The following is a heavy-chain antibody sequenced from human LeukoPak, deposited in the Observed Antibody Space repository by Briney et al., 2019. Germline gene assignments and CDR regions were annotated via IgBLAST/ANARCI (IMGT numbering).Heavy chain of an antibody. D-gene: IGHD3-10*01. V-gene: IGHV1-18*01. Sequence: ASVKVSCKASGYTFTSYGISWVRQAPGQGLEWMGWISAYNGNTNYAQKLQGRVTMTTDTSTSTAYMELRSLRSDDTAVYYCARDRLLWFGELSDYYYGMDVWGQGTTVTVSS. CDR1: GYTFTSYG. CDR2: ISAYNGNT. J-gene: IGHJ6*02. CDR3: ARDRLLWFGELSDYYYGMDV.